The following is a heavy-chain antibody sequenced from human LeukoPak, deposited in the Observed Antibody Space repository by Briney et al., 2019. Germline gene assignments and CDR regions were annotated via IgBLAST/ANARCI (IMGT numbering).Heavy chain of an antibody. J-gene: IGHJ4*02. CDR3: ARHRIYDFWSGYLFDY. CDR1: GGSITNYY. CDR2: IYSSGST. Sequence: SETLSLTCTVTGGSITNYYWSWIRQPAGKGLEWIGRIYSSGSTNYNPSLKSRVTISVDKSKNQFSLKLSSVTAADTAVYYCARHRIYDFWSGYLFDYWGQGTLVTVSS. D-gene: IGHD3-3*01. V-gene: IGHV4-4*07.